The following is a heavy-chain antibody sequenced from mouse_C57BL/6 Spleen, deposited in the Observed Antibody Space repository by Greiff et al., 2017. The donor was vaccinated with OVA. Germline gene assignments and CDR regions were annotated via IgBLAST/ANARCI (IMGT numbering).Heavy chain of an antibody. Sequence: EVQLVESGGGLVKPGGSLKLSCAASGFTFTSYAMSWVRQTPENRLEWVATISDGGGYTYYPDNVKGRFTISRDKAKNNVYLQMSHLKSEDTAMYYGASDQNYGGSPWYFDVWGTGTTVTVSS. CDR3: ASDQNYGGSPWYFDV. J-gene: IGHJ1*03. D-gene: IGHD1-1*01. CDR1: GFTFTSYA. CDR2: ISDGGGYT. V-gene: IGHV5-4*01.